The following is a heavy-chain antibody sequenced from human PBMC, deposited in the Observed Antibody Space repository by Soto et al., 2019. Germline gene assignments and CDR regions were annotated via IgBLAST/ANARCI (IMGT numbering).Heavy chain of an antibody. D-gene: IGHD2-21*02. J-gene: IGHJ4*02. CDR3: ARQRTTVVTQAYFDH. V-gene: IGHV4-39*01. CDR1: GGSISSSSYY. CDR2: IYYSGRT. Sequence: PSETLSLTCTVSGGSISSSSYYWGWIRQPPGKGLEWIGSIYYSGRTYYNPSFKSRVTISIDTSKNQFSLKLGSVTATDTAVYYCARQRTTVVTQAYFDHWGQGALVTVSS.